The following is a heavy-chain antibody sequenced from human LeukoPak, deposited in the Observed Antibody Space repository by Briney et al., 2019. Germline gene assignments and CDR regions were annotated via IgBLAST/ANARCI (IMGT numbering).Heavy chain of an antibody. CDR1: GGSFSGYY. Sequence: SETLSLTCAVYGGSFSGYYWSWIRQPPGKELEWIGEINHSGSTNYNPSLKSRVTISVDTSKNQFSLKLSSVTAADTAVYYCARGPRQQLVTLINYYYYGMDVWGQGTTVTVSS. D-gene: IGHD6-13*01. CDR2: INHSGST. J-gene: IGHJ6*02. V-gene: IGHV4-34*01. CDR3: ARGPRQQLVTLINYYYYGMDV.